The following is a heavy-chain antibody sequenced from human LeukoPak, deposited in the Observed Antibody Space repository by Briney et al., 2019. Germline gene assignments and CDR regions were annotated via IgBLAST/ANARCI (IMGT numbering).Heavy chain of an antibody. CDR1: GFTFSSYW. J-gene: IGHJ4*02. CDR2: IKQDGSEK. Sequence: GGSLRLSCAASGFTFSSYWMSWVRQAPGKGLEWVANIKQDGSEKYYVDSVKGRFTISRDDAKNSLYLQMNSLRAEDTAVYYCARPVVYSSGEIDYWGQGTLVTVSS. V-gene: IGHV3-7*01. D-gene: IGHD6-19*01. CDR3: ARPVVYSSGEIDY.